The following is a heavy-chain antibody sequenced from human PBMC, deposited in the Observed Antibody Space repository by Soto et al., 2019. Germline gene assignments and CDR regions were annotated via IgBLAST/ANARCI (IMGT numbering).Heavy chain of an antibody. D-gene: IGHD3-22*01. J-gene: IGHJ3*02. V-gene: IGHV5-51*01. CDR3: ARQDYYDSSGYSLLQGGAFDI. CDR2: IYPGDSDT. Sequence: EVQLVQSGAEVKKPGESLKISCKGSGYSFTSYWIGWVRQMPGKGLEWMGIIYPGDSDTRYSPSFQGQVTISADKSIRTAYLQWSSLKASDTAMYYCARQDYYDSSGYSLLQGGAFDIWGQGTMVTVSS. CDR1: GYSFTSYW.